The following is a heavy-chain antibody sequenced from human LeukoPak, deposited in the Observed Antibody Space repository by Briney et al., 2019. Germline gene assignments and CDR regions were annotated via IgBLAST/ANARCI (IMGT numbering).Heavy chain of an antibody. CDR1: GYTFTSYG. J-gene: IGHJ4*02. D-gene: IGHD2-2*01. CDR2: ISAYNGNT. Sequence: ASVKVSCKASGYTFTSYGISWVRQAPGQGLEWMGWISAYNGNTNYAQKLQGRVTMTTDTSTSTAYMELRSLRSDDTAVYYCARARRLRYCSSTSCYPDFDYWGQGTLVTVSS. V-gene: IGHV1-18*01. CDR3: ARARRLRYCSSTSCYPDFDY.